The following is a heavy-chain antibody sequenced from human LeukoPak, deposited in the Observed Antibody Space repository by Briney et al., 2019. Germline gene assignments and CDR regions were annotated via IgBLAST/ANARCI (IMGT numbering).Heavy chain of an antibody. CDR1: GGSFSGYY. D-gene: IGHD3-3*01. CDR3: ARRLRFLEWLDAFDI. CDR2: INHSGST. Sequence: PSETLSLTCAVYGGSFSGYYWSWIRQPPGKGLEWIGEINHSGSTNYNPSLKSRVTMSVDTSKNQFSLKLSSVTAADTAVYYCARRLRFLEWLDAFDIWGQGTMVTVSS. J-gene: IGHJ3*02. V-gene: IGHV4-34*01.